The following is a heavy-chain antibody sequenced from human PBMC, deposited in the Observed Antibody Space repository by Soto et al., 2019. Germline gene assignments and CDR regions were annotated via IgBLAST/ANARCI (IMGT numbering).Heavy chain of an antibody. CDR1: GFSLSPSGVG. CDR3: AHYYSVLETFDY. D-gene: IGHD2-21*01. CDR2: IYWNDDK. Sequence: SGPTLVNPTQTLTLTCTFSGFSLSPSGVGVGWIRQPPGKALEWLALIYWNDDKGYSPSLKSRLTITKDTSKNQVVLTMTNMDPFDTATYYCAHYYSVLETFDYRGQGTLVTVAP. J-gene: IGHJ4*02. V-gene: IGHV2-5*01.